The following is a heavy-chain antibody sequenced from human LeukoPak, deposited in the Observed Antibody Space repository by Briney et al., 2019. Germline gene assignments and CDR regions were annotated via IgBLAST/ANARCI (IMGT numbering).Heavy chain of an antibody. J-gene: IGHJ6*03. CDR3: AKEHSGSWSPRSAMDV. D-gene: IGHD6-13*01. V-gene: IGHV3-23*01. CDR2: ISGSGGTT. CDR1: GFTFSIYA. Sequence: GGSLRLSCTTSGFTFSIYAMSWVRQAPGKGLEWVSGISGSGGTTHYADSVKGRFTISRDNSKNTLYLQMNSLRGEDTAVYYCAKEHSGSWSPRSAMDVWGKGTTVTVSS.